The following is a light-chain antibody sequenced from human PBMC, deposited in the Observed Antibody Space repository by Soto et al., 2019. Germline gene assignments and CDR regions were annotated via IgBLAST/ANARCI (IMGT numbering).Light chain of an antibody. J-gene: IGKJ4*01. CDR2: DAS. CDR3: QQRSDWPLT. CDR1: QSVSSY. Sequence: EIVLTQSPATQSLSPGERATLSGRASQSVSSYLAWYQQKPGQAPRLLIYDASNRATGIPPRFSGSGSATDFTLTISSLEAEDFAVYYCQQRSDWPLTFGGGTKVEIK. V-gene: IGKV3-11*01.